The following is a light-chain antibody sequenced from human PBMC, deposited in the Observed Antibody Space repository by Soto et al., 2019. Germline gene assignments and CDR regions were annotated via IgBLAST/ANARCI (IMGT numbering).Light chain of an antibody. Sequence: DIQLTQSPSFLSASVGDTVTITCRASQGMSTYLAWYQQKPGKVPKLLFRSASTLQSGVPPRFSGGGSGTEFTLTISTLQPDGSGIYYWQQLNGYQLAFGGGTNVEIK. J-gene: IGKJ4*01. CDR1: QGMSTY. CDR2: SAS. CDR3: QQLNGYQLA. V-gene: IGKV1-9*01.